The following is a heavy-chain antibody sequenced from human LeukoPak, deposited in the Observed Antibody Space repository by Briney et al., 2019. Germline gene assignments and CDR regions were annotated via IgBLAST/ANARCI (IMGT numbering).Heavy chain of an antibody. V-gene: IGHV3-23*01. D-gene: IGHD3-22*01. Sequence: PGGSLRLSCAASGFTFSSYAMSWVRQAPGKGLEWVSAISGSGGSTYYADSVKGRFTISRDNSKNTLYLQMNSLRTEDTAVYYCAKHTYYYDSSGYLVYWGQGTLVTVSS. J-gene: IGHJ4*02. CDR3: AKHTYYYDSSGYLVY. CDR2: ISGSGGST. CDR1: GFTFSSYA.